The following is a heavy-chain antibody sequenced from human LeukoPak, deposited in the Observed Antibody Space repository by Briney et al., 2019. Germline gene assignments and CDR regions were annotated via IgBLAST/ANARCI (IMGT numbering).Heavy chain of an antibody. CDR1: GCSISSYY. CDR3: ARGLSDSWSYYFDY. J-gene: IGHJ4*02. D-gene: IGHD6-13*01. V-gene: IGHV4-59*01. CDR2: IYYSGST. Sequence: SETLSLTCTVSGCSISSYYWSWIRQPPGKGLEWIGYIYYSGSTNYNPSLKSRVTISVDTSKNQFSLKLSSVTAADTAVYYCARGLSDSWSYYFDYWGQGTLVTVSS.